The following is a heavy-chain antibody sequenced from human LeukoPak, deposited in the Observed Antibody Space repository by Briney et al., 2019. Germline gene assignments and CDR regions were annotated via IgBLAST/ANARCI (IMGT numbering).Heavy chain of an antibody. D-gene: IGHD6-19*01. V-gene: IGHV3-30*18. CDR2: ISYDGSNK. CDR1: GFTFSSYG. J-gene: IGHJ4*02. CDR3: ANPGSSGSNSYFDY. Sequence: GRSLRLFCAASGFTFSSYGMHWVRQAPGKGLEWVAVISYDGSNKYYADSVKGRFTISRDNSKNTLYLQMNSLRAEDTAVYYCANPGSSGSNSYFDYWGQGTLVTVSS.